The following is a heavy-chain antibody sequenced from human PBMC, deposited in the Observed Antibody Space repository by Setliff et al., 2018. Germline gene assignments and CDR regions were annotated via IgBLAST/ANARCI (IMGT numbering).Heavy chain of an antibody. Sequence: SETLSLTCAVSGVSISDGHFWGWIRQPPEKGLEWIGSIDRTGNRYYNSPLRSRVTLSIDMSRNEFSLELRSMTAADTAMYYCARRDEYLQFREFFDFWGQGILVTVSS. V-gene: IGHV4-38-2*01. CDR2: IDRTGNR. CDR3: ARRDEYLQFREFFDF. CDR1: GVSISDGHF. J-gene: IGHJ4*02. D-gene: IGHD3-10*01.